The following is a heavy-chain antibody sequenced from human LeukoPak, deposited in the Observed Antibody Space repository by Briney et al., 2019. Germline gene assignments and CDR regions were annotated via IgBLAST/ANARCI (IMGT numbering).Heavy chain of an antibody. D-gene: IGHD2-2*01. J-gene: IGHJ4*02. V-gene: IGHV5-51*01. Sequence: GESLQISCQGSGYSFSSYWIAWGRRMPGKGLEWMGVIYPSDSHTTYSPSFQGQVTISADKSINTAYLQWNSLQASDTAIYYCARVVGAAPFDYWGQGTLVTVSS. CDR3: ARVVGAAPFDY. CDR2: IYPSDSHT. CDR1: GYSFSSYW.